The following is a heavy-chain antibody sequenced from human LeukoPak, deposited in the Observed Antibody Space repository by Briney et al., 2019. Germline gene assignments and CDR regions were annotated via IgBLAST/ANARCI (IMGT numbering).Heavy chain of an antibody. V-gene: IGHV3-21*01. CDR3: ARDSGDYGDYDGGY. Sequence: GGSLRLSCAASGFTFSSYSMNWVRQAPGKGLEWVSSISSSSSYIYYADSVKGRFTISRDNAKNSLYLQMNSLRAEDTAVYYCARDSGDYGDYDGGYWGQGTLVTVSS. D-gene: IGHD4-17*01. J-gene: IGHJ4*02. CDR1: GFTFSSYS. CDR2: ISSSSSYI.